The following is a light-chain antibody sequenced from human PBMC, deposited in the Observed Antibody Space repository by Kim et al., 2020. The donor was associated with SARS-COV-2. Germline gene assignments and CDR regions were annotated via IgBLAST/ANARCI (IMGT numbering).Light chain of an antibody. CDR1: KLGDKY. V-gene: IGLV3-1*01. J-gene: IGLJ6*01. CDR2: EDD. Sequence: SYELTQPPSVSVSPGQTARITCSGHKLGDKYTYWYQQKPGQSPLLVIYEDDKRPSGIPDRFSGSNSANTATLTISGTQPMDEADFYCQAWDTDTGYVFG. CDR3: QAWDTDTGYV.